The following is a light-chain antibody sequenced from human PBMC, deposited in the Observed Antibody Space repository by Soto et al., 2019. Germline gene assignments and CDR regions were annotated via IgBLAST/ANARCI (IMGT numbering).Light chain of an antibody. Sequence: QSVLTQPASVSGSPGQSITISCTGTSSDVGGYKYVSWYQHHPGQAPKLMIHAVNSRPSGVSTRFSGSKSGNTASLTISGLQPEDEADYYCAAWDDSLNGYVFGTGTKVTVL. CDR2: AVN. J-gene: IGLJ1*01. V-gene: IGLV2-14*01. CDR1: SSDVGGYKY. CDR3: AAWDDSLNGYV.